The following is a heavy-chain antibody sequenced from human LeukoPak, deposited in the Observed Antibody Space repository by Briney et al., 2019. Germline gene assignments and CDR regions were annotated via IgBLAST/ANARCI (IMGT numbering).Heavy chain of an antibody. D-gene: IGHD3-22*01. V-gene: IGHV1-2*02. CDR2: INPNSGGT. CDR3: ARPRYYYDSSGLDY. Sequence: ASVKVSCKASGYTFTGYYMHWVRQAPGQGLEWMEWINPNSGGTNYAQKFQGRVTMTRDTSISTAYMELSRLRSDDTAVYYCARPRYYYDSSGLDYWGQGTLVTVSS. CDR1: GYTFTGYY. J-gene: IGHJ4*02.